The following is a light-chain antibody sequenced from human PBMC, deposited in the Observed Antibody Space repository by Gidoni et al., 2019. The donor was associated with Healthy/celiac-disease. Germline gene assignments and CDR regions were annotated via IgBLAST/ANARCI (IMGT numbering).Light chain of an antibody. CDR2: AAS. J-gene: IGKJ1*01. V-gene: IGKV1-39*01. CDR3: QQSYSTPPT. Sequence: DIQITQSPSSLSASVGDRVTITCRASQSISSYLNWYQQKPGKAPKLLIYAASSLQSGVPSRFSGSGSGTDFTLTISSLQPEDFANYYCQQSYSTPPTFGQXTKVEIK. CDR1: QSISSY.